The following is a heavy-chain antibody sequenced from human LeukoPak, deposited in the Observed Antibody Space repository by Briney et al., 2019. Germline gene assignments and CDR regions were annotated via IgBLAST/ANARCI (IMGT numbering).Heavy chain of an antibody. CDR1: GGSISSGDYY. Sequence: SETLSLTCTVSGGSISSGDYYWSWIRQPPGKGLEWIGYIYHSGSTYYNPSLKSRVTISVDTSKNQFSLKLSSVTAADTAVYYCAREKILIGSGYNWFDPWGQGTLVTVSS. D-gene: IGHD3-10*01. V-gene: IGHV4-30-4*01. J-gene: IGHJ5*02. CDR3: AREKILIGSGYNWFDP. CDR2: IYHSGST.